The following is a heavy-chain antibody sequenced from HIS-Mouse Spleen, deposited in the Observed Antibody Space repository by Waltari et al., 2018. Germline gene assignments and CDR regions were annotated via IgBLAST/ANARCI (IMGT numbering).Heavy chain of an antibody. J-gene: IGHJ4*02. Sequence: QVQLVESGGGVVQPGRSLSLFWAACGFPFSSYGMHWVRQAPGKGLEWVAVISYDGSNKYYADSVKGRFTISRDNSKNTLYLQMNSLRAEDTAVYYCAKDKHHAFDYWGQGTLVTVSS. CDR2: ISYDGSNK. V-gene: IGHV3-30*18. CDR3: AKDKHHAFDY. CDR1: GFPFSSYG.